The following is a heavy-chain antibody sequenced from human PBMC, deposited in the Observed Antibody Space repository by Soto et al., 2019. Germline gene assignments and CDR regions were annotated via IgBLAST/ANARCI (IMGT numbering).Heavy chain of an antibody. D-gene: IGHD3-3*01. V-gene: IGHV3-23*01. Sequence: EVQLLESGGGLVQPGGSLRLSCAASGFSFSSYAMSWVRQAPGKGLDWVSAITDSGGVTHYADSVKGRFTVSRDDSKDTLFLHMDNLRAEDTAIYYCARVSGTIAIFGIIIATHWYFDLWGRGTLVPVSS. CDR3: ARVSGTIAIFGIIIATHWYFDL. CDR1: GFSFSSYA. CDR2: ITDSGGVT. J-gene: IGHJ2*01.